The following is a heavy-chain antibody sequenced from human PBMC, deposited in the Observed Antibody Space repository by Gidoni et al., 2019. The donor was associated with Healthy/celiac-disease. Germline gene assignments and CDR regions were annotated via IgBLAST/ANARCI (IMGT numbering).Heavy chain of an antibody. V-gene: IGHV4-34*01. CDR3: ARGNLAAAGDY. Sequence: QVQLQQWGAGLLKPSEPLSLTCPVSGGSFSGYYRSWFRQPPGKGLEWIGEINHSGSTNYNPSLKSRVTISVDTSKNQFSLKLSSVTAADTAVYYCARGNLAAAGDYWGQGTLVTVSS. CDR1: GGSFSGYY. CDR2: INHSGST. J-gene: IGHJ4*02. D-gene: IGHD6-13*01.